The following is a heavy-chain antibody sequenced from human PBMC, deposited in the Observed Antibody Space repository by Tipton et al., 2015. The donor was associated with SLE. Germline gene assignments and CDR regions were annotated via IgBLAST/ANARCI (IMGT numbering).Heavy chain of an antibody. CDR1: GGSLSSSSYY. V-gene: IGHV4-39*07. Sequence: TLSLTCTVSGGSLSSSSYYWGWIRQPPGTGLEWIGSIYYSGSTYYNPSLKSRVTISVDTSKNQFSLKLSSVTAADTAVYYCARSYGDYVNWFDPWGQGTLVTVSS. D-gene: IGHD4-17*01. CDR3: ARSYGDYVNWFDP. CDR2: IYYSGST. J-gene: IGHJ5*02.